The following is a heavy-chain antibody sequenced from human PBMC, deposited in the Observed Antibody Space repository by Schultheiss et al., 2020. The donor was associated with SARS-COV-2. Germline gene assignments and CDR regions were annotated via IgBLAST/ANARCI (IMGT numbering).Heavy chain of an antibody. CDR3: ARSVVPAAYFDY. CDR1: GGSISSYY. J-gene: IGHJ4*02. CDR2: IYYSGST. V-gene: IGHV4-59*01. Sequence: SETLSLTCTVSGGSISSYYWSWIRQPAGKGLEWIGYIYYSGSTNYNPSLKSRVTISVDTSKNQFSLKLSSVTAADTAVYYCARSVVPAAYFDYWGQGTLVTVSS. D-gene: IGHD2-2*01.